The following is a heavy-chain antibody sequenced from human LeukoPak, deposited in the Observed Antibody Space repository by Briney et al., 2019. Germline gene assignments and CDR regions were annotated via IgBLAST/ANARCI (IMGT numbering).Heavy chain of an antibody. V-gene: IGHV3-73*01. J-gene: IGHJ3*02. CDR2: IRSKPNNYAT. CDR3: TGHVFPQRGAFDI. CDR1: GFTFSGSG. Sequence: GGSLRLSCAASGFTFSGSGTHWVRQASGKGLQWVGHIRSKPNNYATAYAASVKGRFTISIDDSKNTAYLQMGSLKTEDTAVYYCTGHVFPQRGAFDIWGQGTMVTVSS. D-gene: IGHD2-21*01.